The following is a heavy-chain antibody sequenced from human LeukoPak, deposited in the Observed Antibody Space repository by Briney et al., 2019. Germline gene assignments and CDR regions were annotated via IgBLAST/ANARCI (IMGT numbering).Heavy chain of an antibody. CDR2: IYYSGST. J-gene: IGHJ5*02. Sequence: SQTLSLTRTVSGGSISSGDYYWSWIRQPPGKGLEWIGYIYYSGSTYYNPSLKSRVTISVDTSKNQFSLKLSSVTAADTAVYYCARKLRFLEWLPYARWFDPWGQGTLDTVSS. CDR1: GGSISSGDYY. CDR3: ARKLRFLEWLPYARWFDP. D-gene: IGHD3-3*01. V-gene: IGHV4-30-4*08.